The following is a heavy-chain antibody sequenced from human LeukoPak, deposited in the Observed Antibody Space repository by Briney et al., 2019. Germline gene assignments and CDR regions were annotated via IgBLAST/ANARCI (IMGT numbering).Heavy chain of an antibody. CDR1: GYTFTGYG. D-gene: IGHD3-9*01. V-gene: IGHV1-18*01. J-gene: IGHJ6*03. CDR3: ARVVYYDILTGYLYYYYMDV. CDR2: ISAYNGNT. Sequence: ASVKVSCKASGYTFTGYGISWVRQAPGQGLERMGWISAYNGNTNYAQTLQGRVTMTTDTSTSTAYLELRSLRSDDAAVYYCARVVYYDILTGYLYYYYMDVWGKGTTVTVSS.